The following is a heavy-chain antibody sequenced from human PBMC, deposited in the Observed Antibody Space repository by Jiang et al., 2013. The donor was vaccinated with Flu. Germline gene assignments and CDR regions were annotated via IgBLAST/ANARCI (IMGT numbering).Heavy chain of an antibody. CDR1: GDSVSSNSAA. Sequence: GPGLVKPSQTLSLTCAISGDSVSSNSAAWNWIRQSPSRGLEWLGRTYYRSKWYNDYAVSVKSRITINPDTSKNQFSLQLNSVTPEDTAVYYCARDLTDPSGYGDYQEDYYYYGMDVWGKGTTVTVSS. D-gene: IGHD4-17*01. J-gene: IGHJ6*04. V-gene: IGHV6-1*01. CDR2: TYYRSKWYN. CDR3: ARDLTDPSGYGDYQEDYYYYGMDV.